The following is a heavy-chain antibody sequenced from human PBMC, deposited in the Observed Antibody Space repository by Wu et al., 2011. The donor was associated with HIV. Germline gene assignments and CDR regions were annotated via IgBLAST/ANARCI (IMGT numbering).Heavy chain of an antibody. CDR1: GYTFIGYY. Sequence: QVQLVQSGAEVKEPGASVKVSCKASGYTFIGYYMHWVRQAPGQGLEYMGWINPNSGGTNYAQKFQGRATMTRDTSINTAYMDLSSLTSDDTAVYYCARDPGIAPTGMFGWGQGTLVTVSS. CDR3: ARDPGIAPTGMFG. J-gene: IGHJ4*02. D-gene: IGHD6-13*01. V-gene: IGHV1-2*02. CDR2: INPNSGGT.